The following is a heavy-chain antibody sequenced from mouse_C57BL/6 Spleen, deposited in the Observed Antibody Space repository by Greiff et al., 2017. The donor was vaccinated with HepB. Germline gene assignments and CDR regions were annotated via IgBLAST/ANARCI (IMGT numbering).Heavy chain of an antibody. CDR1: GYTFTSYW. CDR3: ARSDYLYAMDY. J-gene: IGHJ4*01. D-gene: IGHD2-4*01. CDR2: IDPSDSYT. Sequence: QVQLQQPGAELVKPGASVKLSCKASGYTFTSYWMQWVKQRPGQGLEWIGEIDPSDSYTSYNQKCKGKATLTVDTSSSTAYMQLSSLTSEDSAVYYCARSDYLYAMDYWGQGTSVTVSS. V-gene: IGHV1-50*01.